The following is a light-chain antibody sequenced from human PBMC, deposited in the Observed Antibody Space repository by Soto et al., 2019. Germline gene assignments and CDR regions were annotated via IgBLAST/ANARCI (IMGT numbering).Light chain of an antibody. CDR3: QQRSNWPPT. J-gene: IGKJ1*01. CDR1: QSVGRN. V-gene: IGKV3-11*01. CDR2: DAS. Sequence: IVLTQSPCTLSLSPGERATLSCRASQSVGRNLAWYQQKPGQAPRLLIYDASNRATGIPARFSGGGSGTDFTLTISSLEPEDFAVYYCQQRSNWPPTFGQGTKVDVK.